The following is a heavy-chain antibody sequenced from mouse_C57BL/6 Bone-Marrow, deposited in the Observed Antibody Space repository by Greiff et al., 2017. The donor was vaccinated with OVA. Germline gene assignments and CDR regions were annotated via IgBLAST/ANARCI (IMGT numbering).Heavy chain of an antibody. V-gene: IGHV5-12*01. CDR1: GFTFSDYY. Sequence: EVHLVESGGGLVQPGGSLKLSCAASGFTFSDYYMYWVRQTPEKRLEWVAYISNGGGSTYYPDTVKGRFTISRDNAKNTLYLQMSRLKSEDTAMYYCARHGDGYPFAYWGQGTLVTVSA. J-gene: IGHJ3*01. CDR3: ARHGDGYPFAY. D-gene: IGHD2-3*01. CDR2: ISNGGGST.